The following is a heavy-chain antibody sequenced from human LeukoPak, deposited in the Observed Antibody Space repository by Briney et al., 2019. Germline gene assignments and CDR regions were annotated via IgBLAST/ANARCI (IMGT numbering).Heavy chain of an antibody. CDR2: IHYSGST. CDR1: GGSISSGGYY. CDR3: ARDRTAAAGTRRSWFDP. J-gene: IGHJ5*02. V-gene: IGHV4-31*03. D-gene: IGHD6-13*01. Sequence: NPLETLSLTCTVSGGSISSGGYYWSWIRQHPGKGLEWIGYIHYSGSTYYNPSLKSRVTISVDTSKNQFSLKLSSVTAADTAVYYCARDRTAAAGTRRSWFDPWGQGTLVTVSS.